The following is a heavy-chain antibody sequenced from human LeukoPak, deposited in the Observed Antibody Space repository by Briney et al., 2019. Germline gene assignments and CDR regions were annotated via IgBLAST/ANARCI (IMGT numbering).Heavy chain of an antibody. D-gene: IGHD3-3*01. CDR2: IYYSGSA. CDR3: ARPGGSGYDAFDI. CDR1: GGSISSSSYY. V-gene: IGHV4-39*01. Sequence: SETLSLTCTVSGGSISSSSYYWGWIRQPPGKGLEWIGSIYYSGSAYYNPSLKSRVTISVDTSKNQFSLKLSSVTAADTAVYYCARPGGSGYDAFDIWGQGTMVTVSS. J-gene: IGHJ3*02.